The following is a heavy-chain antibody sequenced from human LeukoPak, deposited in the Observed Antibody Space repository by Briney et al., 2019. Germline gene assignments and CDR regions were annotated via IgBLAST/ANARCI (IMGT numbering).Heavy chain of an antibody. Sequence: GALRLSCAASGFTFSSYSMNWVRQAPGKGLEWVSSISGGSDYIYYADSVKGRFTFSRDNAKNSLFLQMHSLRVEDTAVYYCVRVGMNIHAMDVWGQGTTVTVSS. CDR1: GFTFSSYS. CDR3: VRVGMNIHAMDV. V-gene: IGHV3-21*01. D-gene: IGHD2/OR15-2a*01. J-gene: IGHJ6*02. CDR2: ISGGSDYI.